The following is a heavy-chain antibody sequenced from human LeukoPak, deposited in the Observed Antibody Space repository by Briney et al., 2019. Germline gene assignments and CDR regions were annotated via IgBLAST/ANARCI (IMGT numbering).Heavy chain of an antibody. D-gene: IGHD2-2*01. J-gene: IGHJ4*02. V-gene: IGHV1-2*02. Sequence: GASVKVSGKASGYTFTGYYMHWVRQAPGQGLEWMGWINPSSGGTNYAQKFQGRVTMTRDTSISTAYMELSRLRSDDTAIYYCARDVGEYCSSVSCYASDYWGQGTLVTVSS. CDR3: ARDVGEYCSSVSCYASDY. CDR1: GYTFTGYY. CDR2: INPSSGGT.